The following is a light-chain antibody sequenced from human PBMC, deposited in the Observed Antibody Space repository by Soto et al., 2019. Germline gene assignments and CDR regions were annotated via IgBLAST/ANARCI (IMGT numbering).Light chain of an antibody. CDR1: RSVNIN. CDR2: GAS. CDR3: QQYYYWLG. Sequence: EVVMTQSPATLSVSPCETATLSCRASRSVNINLAWYQQRPGQAPRLLIYGASTRAPGIPGRFSGSGSGTEFTLTISSLQSEDFAVYYCQQYYYWLGLGGGTKVEIK. V-gene: IGKV3D-15*01. J-gene: IGKJ4*01.